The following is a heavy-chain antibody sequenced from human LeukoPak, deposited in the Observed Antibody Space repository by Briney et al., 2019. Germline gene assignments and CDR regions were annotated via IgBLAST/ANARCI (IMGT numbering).Heavy chain of an antibody. CDR1: GGSFSGYY. Sequence: SETLSLTCAVYGGSFSGYYWSWIRQPPGKGLEWIGEINHSGSTNYNPSLKSRVTISVDTSKNQFSLKLSSVTAADTAVYYCARFTTVMYYFDYWGQGTLVTVSS. V-gene: IGHV4-34*01. CDR2: INHSGST. J-gene: IGHJ4*02. D-gene: IGHD4-17*01. CDR3: ARFTTVMYYFDY.